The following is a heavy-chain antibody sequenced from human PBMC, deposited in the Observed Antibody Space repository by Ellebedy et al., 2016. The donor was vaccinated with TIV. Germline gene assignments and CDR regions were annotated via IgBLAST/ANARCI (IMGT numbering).Heavy chain of an antibody. V-gene: IGHV1-8*01. CDR1: GYTFTSYD. J-gene: IGHJ6*02. CDR3: ARKKYYDFWRSYGMDV. CDR2: MNPNSGNT. Sequence: AASVKVSCKASGYTFTSYDINWVRQATGQGLEWMGWMNPNSGNTGYAQKFQGRVTMTRNTSISTAYMALSSLRSEDTAVYYCARKKYYDFWRSYGMDVWGQGTTVTVSS. D-gene: IGHD3-3*01.